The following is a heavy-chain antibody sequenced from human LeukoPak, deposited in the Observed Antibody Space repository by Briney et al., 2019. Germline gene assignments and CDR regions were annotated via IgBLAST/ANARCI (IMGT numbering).Heavy chain of an antibody. CDR2: IYYSGSP. CDR3: ARGTVTMSMKAFDI. Sequence: SETLSLTCTVSGGTISSDYWSWIRQPPGKGLEWIGYIYYSGSPNYNPSLKSRVTISVDTSKKQSSLKLSSVTAADTAVYYCARGTVTMSMKAFDIWGQGTMVTVSS. CDR1: GGTISSDY. D-gene: IGHD4-17*01. V-gene: IGHV4-59*08. J-gene: IGHJ3*02.